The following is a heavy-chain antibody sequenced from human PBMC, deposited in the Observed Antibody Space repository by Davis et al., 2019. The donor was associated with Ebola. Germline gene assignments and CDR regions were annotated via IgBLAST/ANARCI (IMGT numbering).Heavy chain of an antibody. CDR1: GGPFSGYF. D-gene: IGHD2-21*01. Sequence: MPGGSLRLSCAVYGGPFSGYFWAWIRQSPGKGLAWIGEINQSGSTNYKLSLKSRVAISVDTAKNQFSLKLSSVTAADTAVYYCARSWNCGGDCYYFDHWGQGTLLTVSS. J-gene: IGHJ4*02. CDR3: ARSWNCGGDCYYFDH. V-gene: IGHV4-34*01. CDR2: INQSGST.